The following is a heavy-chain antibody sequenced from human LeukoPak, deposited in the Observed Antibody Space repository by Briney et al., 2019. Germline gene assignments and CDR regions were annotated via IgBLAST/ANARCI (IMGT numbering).Heavy chain of an antibody. D-gene: IGHD1-14*01. V-gene: IGHV4-31*03. J-gene: IGHJ2*01. CDR2: IYYSGST. CDR3: ARDAMVSRWYFDL. Sequence: SETLSLTCTVSGGSISSGGYYWSWIRQHPGKGLEWIGYIYYSGSTYYNPSLKSRVTISVDTSKNQFSLKLSSVTAADTAVYYCARDAMVSRWYFDLWGRGTLVTVSS. CDR1: GGSISSGGYY.